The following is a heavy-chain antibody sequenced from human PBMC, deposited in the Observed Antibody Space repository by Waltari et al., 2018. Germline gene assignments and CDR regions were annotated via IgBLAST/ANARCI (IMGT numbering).Heavy chain of an antibody. CDR2: IYYSGST. CDR3: ARGVTMIVVVITYNWFDP. Sequence: QLQLQESGPGLMKTSETMSLTCTVSGGSISSSSYYWSWIRPPPGKGLEWIGSIYYSGSTYYNPALKSRVTISVDTSKNQFSLKLSSVTAADTAVYYCARGVTMIVVVITYNWFDPWGQGTLVTVSS. J-gene: IGHJ5*02. D-gene: IGHD3-22*01. CDR1: GGSISSSSYY. V-gene: IGHV4-39*07.